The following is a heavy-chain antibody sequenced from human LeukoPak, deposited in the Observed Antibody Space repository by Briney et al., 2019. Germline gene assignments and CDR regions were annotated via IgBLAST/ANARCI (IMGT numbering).Heavy chain of an antibody. J-gene: IGHJ4*02. D-gene: IGHD5-18*01. CDR3: ARGRIQLWY. Sequence: SETLSLTCTVSGDSISSYYWSWIRPPPGKGLEWIGYIYYSGSTNYNPSLKSRVTISVDTSKNQFSLKLSSVTAADTAVYYCARGRIQLWYWGQGTLVTVSS. CDR1: GDSISSYY. V-gene: IGHV4-59*01. CDR2: IYYSGST.